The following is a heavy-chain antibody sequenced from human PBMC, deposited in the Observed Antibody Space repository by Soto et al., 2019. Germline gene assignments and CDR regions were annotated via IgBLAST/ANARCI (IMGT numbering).Heavy chain of an antibody. J-gene: IGHJ6*03. CDR2: IYSGGST. V-gene: IGHV3-66*01. CDR3: AMSGYGINYYYYYMDV. Sequence: GGSLRLSCAASGFTVSSNYMSWVRQAPGKGLEWVSVIYSGGSTYYADSVKGRFTISRDNSKNTLYLQMNSLRAEDTAVYYCAMSGYGINYYYYYMDVWGKGTTVTVSS. CDR1: GFTVSSNY. D-gene: IGHD5-12*01.